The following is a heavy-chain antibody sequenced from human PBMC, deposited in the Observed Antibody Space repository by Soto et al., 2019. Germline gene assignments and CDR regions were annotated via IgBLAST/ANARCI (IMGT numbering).Heavy chain of an antibody. D-gene: IGHD3-3*01. V-gene: IGHV4-38-2*02. CDR2: IYHSGRT. J-gene: IGHJ5*02. Sequence: PSETLSLTCAVSGYSISSGYYWGWIRQPPGKGLEWIGSIYHSGRTYYNPSLKSRVTISVDTSKNQFSLKLSSVTAADTAVYYCARDAVITIFGNWFDPWGQGTLVTVSS. CDR3: ARDAVITIFGNWFDP. CDR1: GYSISSGYY.